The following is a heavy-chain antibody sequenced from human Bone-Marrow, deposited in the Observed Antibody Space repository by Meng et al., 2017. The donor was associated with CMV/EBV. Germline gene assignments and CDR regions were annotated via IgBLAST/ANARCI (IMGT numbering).Heavy chain of an antibody. D-gene: IGHD1-7*01. CDR2: INPNSGGT. CDR3: ARVMELRSRLKYYFDY. J-gene: IGHJ4*02. Sequence: ASVKLYCKASGYTFTGYYMHWVRQAPGQGLEWMGWINPNSGGTNYAQKFQGRVTMTRDTSISTAYMELRSLRSDDTAVYYCARVMELRSRLKYYFDYWGQGTLVTVSS. V-gene: IGHV1-2*02. CDR1: GYTFTGYY.